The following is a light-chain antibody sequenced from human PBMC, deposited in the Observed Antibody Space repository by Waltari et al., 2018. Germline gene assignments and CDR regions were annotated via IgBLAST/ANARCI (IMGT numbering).Light chain of an antibody. J-gene: IGLJ2*01. CDR3: SSQSSNDVVL. CDR1: SNDVGGYNS. V-gene: IGLV2-14*01. Sequence: QSALTKPASVSGSPGQSVTIFCAGTSNDVGGYNSVSWYQEHPGQAPIVIIYDVSDRPSGVSDRFSGSKSGNTASLTISGLQAEDEADYYCSSQSSNDVVLFGGGTKLTVL. CDR2: DVS.